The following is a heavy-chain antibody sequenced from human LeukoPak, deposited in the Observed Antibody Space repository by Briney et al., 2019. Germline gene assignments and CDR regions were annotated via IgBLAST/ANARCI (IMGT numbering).Heavy chain of an antibody. CDR3: ARRSGVAVAGAFDY. D-gene: IGHD6-19*01. V-gene: IGHV3-23*01. Sequence: QTGGSLRLSCAASGFTFSNHGMNWVRQAPGKGLEWVSGISGSGDTTYYADSVKGRFTISRDNSKNTLHLQMNSLRAEDTAVYFCARRSGVAVAGAFDYWGQGTLVTVSS. CDR1: GFTFSNHG. J-gene: IGHJ4*02. CDR2: ISGSGDTT.